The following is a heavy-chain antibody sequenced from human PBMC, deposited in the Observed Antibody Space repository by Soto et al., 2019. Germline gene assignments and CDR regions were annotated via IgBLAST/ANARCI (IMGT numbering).Heavy chain of an antibody. Sequence: EVQLVESGGGLVKPGGSLRLSCVASRFNFNTYTIHWVRQTPGKGLEWVSSISSSSSNIFYADSVKGRFTISRDNAKKSLYLQMNSLRAADTAVYYCARGAWDSGDALDVWGQGTMVTVS. CDR3: ARGAWDSGDALDV. CDR2: ISSSSSNI. CDR1: RFNFNTYT. V-gene: IGHV3-21*02. D-gene: IGHD1-26*01. J-gene: IGHJ3*01.